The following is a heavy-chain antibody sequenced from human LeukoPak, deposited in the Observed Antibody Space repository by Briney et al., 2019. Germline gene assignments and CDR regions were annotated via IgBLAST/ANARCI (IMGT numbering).Heavy chain of an antibody. CDR1: GGSISYYY. CDR3: ARTSDRPMLLTTDFDY. V-gene: IGHV4-4*07. Sequence: SETLSLTCTVSGGSISYYYWNWIRQPAGKGLEWIGRIYTSGRTYYNPSLKSRVSMSVDTSKNQFSLKLSSVTAADTAVYYCARTSDRPMLLTTDFDYWGQGTVVTVSS. CDR2: IYTSGRT. D-gene: IGHD5-18*01. J-gene: IGHJ4*02.